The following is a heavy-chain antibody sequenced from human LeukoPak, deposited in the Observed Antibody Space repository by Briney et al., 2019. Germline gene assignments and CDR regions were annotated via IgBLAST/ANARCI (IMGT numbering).Heavy chain of an antibody. CDR1: GGSISSYY. CDR2: IYYSGST. V-gene: IGHV4-59*01. CDR3: ARSYDSYSPLRDYYGMDV. D-gene: IGHD3-9*01. Sequence: PSETLSLTCTVSGGSISSYYWSWIRQPPGKGLEWIGYIYYSGSTSYNPSLKSRVTISVDTSKKQFSLKLSSVTAADTAVYYCARSYDSYSPLRDYYGMDVWGQGTTVAVSS. J-gene: IGHJ6*02.